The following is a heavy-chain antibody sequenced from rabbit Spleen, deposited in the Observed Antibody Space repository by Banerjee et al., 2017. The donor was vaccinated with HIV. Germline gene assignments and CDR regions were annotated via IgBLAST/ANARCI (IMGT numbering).Heavy chain of an antibody. CDR2: IDTSSGDT. D-gene: IGHD6-1*01. V-gene: IGHV1S45*01. Sequence: QEQLVESGGGLVQPEGSLTLTCKASGFDFTSTYYMCWVRQAPGKGLELIACIDTSSGDTAYATWAKGRFTISKTSSTTVTLQMTSLTAADTATYFCARGEHFSVGFSAFAIYLDLWGQGTLVTVS. CDR1: GFDFTSTYY. CDR3: ARGEHFSVGFSAFAIYLDL. J-gene: IGHJ6*01.